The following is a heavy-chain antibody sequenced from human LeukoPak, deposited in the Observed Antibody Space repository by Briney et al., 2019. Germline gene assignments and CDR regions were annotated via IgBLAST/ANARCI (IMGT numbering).Heavy chain of an antibody. CDR3: ATPGNCGGDCYSPQEFDS. CDR1: GFTFSSYS. Sequence: GGSLRLSCAASGFTFSSYSMNWVRQAPGKGLEWVSSISSSSSYIYYADSVKGRFTISRDNAKNSLYLQMNSLRAEDTAVYYCATPGNCGGDCYSPQEFDSWGQGTLVTVSS. CDR2: ISSSSSYI. V-gene: IGHV3-21*01. J-gene: IGHJ4*02. D-gene: IGHD2-21*02.